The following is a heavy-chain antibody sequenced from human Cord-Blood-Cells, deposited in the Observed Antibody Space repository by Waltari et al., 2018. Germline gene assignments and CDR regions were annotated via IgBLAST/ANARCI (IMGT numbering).Heavy chain of an antibody. J-gene: IGHJ4*02. CDR1: GGSISSSSYY. D-gene: IGHD6-13*01. CDR3: AREKQQLVDY. Sequence: QLQLQESGPGLVKPSETLSLTCTVSGGSISSSSYYWGWIRQPPGKGLEWIGSIYYSGSTYSNPSLKSRVTISVDTSKNQFSLKLSSVTAADTAVYYCAREKQQLVDYWGQGTLVTVSS. V-gene: IGHV4-39*07. CDR2: IYYSGST.